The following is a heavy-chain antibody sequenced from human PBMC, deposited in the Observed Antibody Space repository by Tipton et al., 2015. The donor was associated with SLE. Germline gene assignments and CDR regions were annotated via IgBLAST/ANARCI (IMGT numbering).Heavy chain of an antibody. CDR3: ARGKVGANGAFDI. V-gene: IGHV3-23*01. Sequence: SLRLSCAASGFTFSSYAMSWVRQAPGKGLEWVSAISGSGGSTYYADSVKGRFTISRDNSKNTLYLQMNSLRAEDTAVYYCARGKVGANGAFDIWGQGTMVTVSS. D-gene: IGHD1-26*01. J-gene: IGHJ3*02. CDR1: GFTFSSYA. CDR2: ISGSGGST.